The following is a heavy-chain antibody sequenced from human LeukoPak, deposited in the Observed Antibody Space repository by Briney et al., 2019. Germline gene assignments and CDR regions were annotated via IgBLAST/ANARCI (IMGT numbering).Heavy chain of an antibody. CDR2: IKQDGSEK. Sequence: GGSLRLSCAASGFTFSRFWMSWVRQAPGKGLEWVANIKQDGSEKYYVDSVKGRFTISRDNAKNSLYLQMNSLRAKDTAVFYCARDGTYTDYDPDFDIWGRGTLVTVSS. D-gene: IGHD5-12*01. CDR3: ARDGTYTDYDPDFDI. CDR1: GFTFSRFW. J-gene: IGHJ4*02. V-gene: IGHV3-7*04.